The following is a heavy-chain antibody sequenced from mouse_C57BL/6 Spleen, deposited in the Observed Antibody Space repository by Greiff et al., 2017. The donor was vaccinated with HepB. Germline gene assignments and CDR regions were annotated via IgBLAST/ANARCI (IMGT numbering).Heavy chain of an antibody. CDR3: AREGNYGSTFDY. CDR2: ISDGGSYT. Sequence: EVQRVESGGGLVKPGGSLKLSCAASGFTFSSYAMSWVRQTPEKRLEWVATISDGGSYTYYPDNVKGRFTISRDNAKNNLYLQMSHLKSEDTAMYYCAREGNYGSTFDYGGQGTTLTVSS. J-gene: IGHJ2*01. V-gene: IGHV5-4*01. CDR1: GFTFSSYA. D-gene: IGHD1-1*01.